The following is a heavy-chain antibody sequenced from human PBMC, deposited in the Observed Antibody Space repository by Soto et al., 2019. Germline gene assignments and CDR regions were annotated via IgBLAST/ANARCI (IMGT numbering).Heavy chain of an antibody. D-gene: IGHD3-10*01. Sequence: PSETLSLTCTVSGGSISSSSYYWGWIRQPPGKGLEWIGSIYYSGSTYYNPSLKSRVTISVDTSKNQFSLKLSSVTAADTAVYYCSRHTIVRATQWGYYYYYMDVWGKGTTVTVSS. V-gene: IGHV4-39*01. J-gene: IGHJ6*03. CDR2: IYYSGST. CDR1: GGSISSSSYY. CDR3: SRHTIVRATQWGYYYYYMDV.